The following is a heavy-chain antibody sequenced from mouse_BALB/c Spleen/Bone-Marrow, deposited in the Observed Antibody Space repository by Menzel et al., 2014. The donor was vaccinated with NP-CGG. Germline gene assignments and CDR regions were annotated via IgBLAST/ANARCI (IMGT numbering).Heavy chain of an antibody. J-gene: IGHJ4*01. CDR2: ILPGSGST. V-gene: IGHV1-9*01. Sequence: VQLQQSGAELMKPGASVKISCKATGYTFSSYWIEWVKQRPGHGLEWIGEILPGSGSTNYNEKLKGKATFTAETSSNTAYMQLSSLTSEDSAVYYCARSKVLYAMDYWGQGTSVTVSS. CDR3: ARSKVLYAMDY. D-gene: IGHD2-14*01. CDR1: GYTFSSYW.